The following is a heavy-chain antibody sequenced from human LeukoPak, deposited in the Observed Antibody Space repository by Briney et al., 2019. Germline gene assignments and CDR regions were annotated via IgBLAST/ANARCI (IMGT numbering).Heavy chain of an antibody. V-gene: IGHV4-38-2*02. J-gene: IGHJ5*02. CDR3: AREGQLPTSYNWFDP. CDR1: GYSISSGYY. Sequence: SETLSLTCAVSGYSISSGYYWGRIRQPPGKGLEWIGSIYHSGSTYYNLSLKSRVTISVDTSKNQFSLKLSSVTAADTAVYYCAREGQLPTSYNWFDPWGQGTLVTVSS. CDR2: IYHSGST. D-gene: IGHD2-2*01.